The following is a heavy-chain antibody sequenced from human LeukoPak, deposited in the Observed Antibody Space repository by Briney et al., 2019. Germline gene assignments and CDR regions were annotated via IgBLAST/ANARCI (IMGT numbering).Heavy chain of an antibody. CDR2: INAGNGNT. CDR3: ARGLLWFGELSSFGY. J-gene: IGHJ4*02. D-gene: IGHD3-10*01. Sequence: ASVKVSCKASGYTFTSYAMHWVRQAPGQRLEWMGWINAGNGNTNYSQRLQDRVTITRDTSASTAYLELSSLRSEDTAVYYCARGLLWFGELSSFGYWGQGTLVTVSS. V-gene: IGHV1-3*01. CDR1: GYTFTSYA.